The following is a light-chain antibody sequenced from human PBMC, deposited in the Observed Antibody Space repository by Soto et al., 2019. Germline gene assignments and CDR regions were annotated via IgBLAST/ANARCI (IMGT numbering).Light chain of an antibody. CDR1: QSVSSSY. V-gene: IGKV3-20*01. CDR2: GGS. J-gene: IGKJ1*01. Sequence: EIVLTQSPGTLSLSPGERATLSCRASQSVSSSYLAWYQQKPGQAPRLLIYGGSSRATGIPDRFGGSGSGTDFTLTVSRLEPEDFAVYYCQHYGSSPRTFGQGTKVDIK. CDR3: QHYGSSPRT.